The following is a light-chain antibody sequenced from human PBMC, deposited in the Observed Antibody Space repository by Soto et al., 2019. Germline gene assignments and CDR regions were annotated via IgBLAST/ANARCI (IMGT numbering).Light chain of an antibody. CDR1: SSDVGAYKY. J-gene: IGLJ7*01. Sequence: QSALTQPRSVSGSPGQSVTISCTGTSSDVGAYKYVSWYQQHPGKAPKLMIYDVSKRPSGVPDRFSGSIFGNKAALTITGAQADDESDYYCAVYMGSGIAAFGGGTQLTVL. CDR3: AVYMGSGIAA. V-gene: IGLV2-11*01. CDR2: DVS.